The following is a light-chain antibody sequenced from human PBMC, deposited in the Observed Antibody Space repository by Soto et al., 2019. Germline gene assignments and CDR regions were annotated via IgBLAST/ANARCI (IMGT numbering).Light chain of an antibody. J-gene: IGLJ1*01. CDR3: AAWDCSLKVYV. V-gene: IGLV1-44*01. Sequence: QSVLTQPPSASGTPGQRVTISCSGSSSSIGSNSVNWYQQLPRTAPKVLIYTNSQRPSGVPDRFSGSKSGTSASLAISGLQPEDEADYYCAAWDCSLKVYVFGTGTKVTVL. CDR2: TNS. CDR1: SSSIGSNS.